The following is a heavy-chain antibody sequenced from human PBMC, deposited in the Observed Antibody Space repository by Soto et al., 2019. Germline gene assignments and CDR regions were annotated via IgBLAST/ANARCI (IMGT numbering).Heavy chain of an antibody. J-gene: IGHJ4*02. Sequence: PAETLSLTCAVYGGSFSGYYWTWIRQPPGTGLEWIGEIDHSGSTNYNPSLKSRVTISVDTSKNQFSLKLTSVTAADTAVYYCARDKITGLFDYWGQGTLVTVSS. D-gene: IGHD2-8*02. CDR3: ARDKITGLFDY. CDR2: IDHSGST. V-gene: IGHV4-34*01. CDR1: GGSFSGYY.